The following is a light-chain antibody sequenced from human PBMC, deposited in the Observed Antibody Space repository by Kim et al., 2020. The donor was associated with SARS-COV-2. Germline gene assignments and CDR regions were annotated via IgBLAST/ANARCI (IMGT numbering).Light chain of an antibody. CDR3: QQYDSSPWT. J-gene: IGKJ1*01. CDR1: QSVSSSY. Sequence: IVLTQSPGTLSLSPGERATLSCRASQSVSSSYLTWYQQKPGQAPRLLIYGASSRATGIPDTFSGSGSGTDFTLTISRLEPEDFAVYYCQQYDSSPWTFGQGTKLEI. CDR2: GAS. V-gene: IGKV3-20*01.